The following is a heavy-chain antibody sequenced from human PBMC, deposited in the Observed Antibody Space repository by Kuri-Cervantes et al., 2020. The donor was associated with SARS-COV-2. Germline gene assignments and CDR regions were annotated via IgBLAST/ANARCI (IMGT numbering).Heavy chain of an antibody. V-gene: IGHV1-2*02. CDR3: ARTPSAGQPNHFDY. D-gene: IGHD3-10*01. CDR1: EYTFTGYY. J-gene: IGHJ4*02. CDR2: INPNSGGT. Sequence: ASVKVSCKASEYTFTGYYMHWVRQAPGQGLEWMGWINPNSGGTNYAQKFQGRVTMTRDTSISTAYMELSRLRSDDTAVYYCARTPSAGQPNHFDYWGQGTLVTVSS.